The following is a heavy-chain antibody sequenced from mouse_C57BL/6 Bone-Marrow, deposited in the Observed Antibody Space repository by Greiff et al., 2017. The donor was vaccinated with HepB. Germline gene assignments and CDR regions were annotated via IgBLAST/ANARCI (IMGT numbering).Heavy chain of an antibody. CDR2: IDPNSGGT. CDR1: GYTFTSYW. Sequence: QVQLQQPGAELVKPGASVTLSCKASGYTFTSYWMHWVKQRPGRGLEWIGRIDPNSGGTKYNEKFKSKATLTVDKPSSTAYMQLSSLTSEDSAVYYCARSWKIHFDYWGQGTTLTVSS. J-gene: IGHJ2*01. CDR3: ARSWKIHFDY. V-gene: IGHV1-72*01.